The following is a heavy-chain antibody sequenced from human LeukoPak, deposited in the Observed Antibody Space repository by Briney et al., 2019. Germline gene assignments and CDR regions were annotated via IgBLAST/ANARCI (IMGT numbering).Heavy chain of an antibody. CDR3: ARASDLYYFYY. D-gene: IGHD2-2*02. J-gene: IGHJ4*02. V-gene: IGHV4-59*01. CDR1: GGSFSSDY. Sequence: PSETLSLTCTVSGGSFSSDYWSWIRQPPGKGLEWIWNIYYSGSTNYNPSLKSRVTISVDRSKKQFSLNLTPVTAADTAVYYCARASDLYYFYYWGQGTLVTVSS. CDR2: IYYSGST.